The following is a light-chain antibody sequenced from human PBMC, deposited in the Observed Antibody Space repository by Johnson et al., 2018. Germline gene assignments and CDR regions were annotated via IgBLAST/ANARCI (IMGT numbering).Light chain of an antibody. V-gene: IGLV1-51*02. Sequence: QSVLSQPPSVSAAPGQKVTISCSGSSSNIGNNYVSWYQQLPGTAPKLLIYENNKRPSGIPDRFSGSKSGPSATLGITGLQTGDEADYYCGTWDSSLSAGNVFGTGTKVTVL. CDR3: GTWDSSLSAGNV. J-gene: IGLJ1*01. CDR1: SSNIGNNY. CDR2: ENN.